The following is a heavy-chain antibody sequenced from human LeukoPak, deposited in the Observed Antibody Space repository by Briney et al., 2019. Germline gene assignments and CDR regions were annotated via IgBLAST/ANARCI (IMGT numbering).Heavy chain of an antibody. V-gene: IGHV3-21*06. CDR1: GFTFSMFA. J-gene: IGHJ4*02. Sequence: PGGSLRLSCAASGFTFSMFAMNWVRQAPGKGLEWVSSITASSVSIYHGDSVKGRFTISRDNAKNLVYLQMNSLRAEDTAVYYCVRAVIRGRQLGSDYWGQGTLVTVSS. CDR3: VRAVIRGRQLGSDY. CDR2: ITASSVSI. D-gene: IGHD6-13*01.